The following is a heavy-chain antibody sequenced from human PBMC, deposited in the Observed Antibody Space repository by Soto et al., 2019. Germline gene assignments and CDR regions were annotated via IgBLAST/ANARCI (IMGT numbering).Heavy chain of an antibody. CDR2: ITPILGIA. V-gene: IGHV1-69*02. J-gene: IGHJ6*02. Sequence: SVKVSCKASGGTFSSYTISWVRQAPGQGLEWMGRITPILGIANYAQKFQGRVTITADKSTSTAYMELSSLRSEDTAVYYCACGQLSAVAGTDYYYCGMDVWGQGTTLTVSS. CDR3: ACGQLSAVAGTDYYYCGMDV. CDR1: GGTFSSYT. D-gene: IGHD6-19*01.